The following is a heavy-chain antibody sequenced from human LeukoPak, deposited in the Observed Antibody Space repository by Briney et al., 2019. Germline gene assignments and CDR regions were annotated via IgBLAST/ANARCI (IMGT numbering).Heavy chain of an antibody. J-gene: IGHJ5*02. Sequence: PSETLSLTCTVSGGSISSSSYSWGWIRQPPGKGLEWIGSIYYSGSTYYNPSLKSRVTISVDTSKNQFSLKLSSVTAADTAVYYCARDRRFGSSTRVNWFDPWGQGTLVTVSS. CDR1: GGSISSSSYS. CDR2: IYYSGST. D-gene: IGHD2-2*01. CDR3: ARDRRFGSSTRVNWFDP. V-gene: IGHV4-39*07.